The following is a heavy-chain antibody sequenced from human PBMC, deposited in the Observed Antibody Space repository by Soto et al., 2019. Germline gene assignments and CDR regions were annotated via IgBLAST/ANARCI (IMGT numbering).Heavy chain of an antibody. D-gene: IGHD1-26*01. V-gene: IGHV4-39*01. J-gene: IGHJ4*02. CDR1: GGSINSNTYY. CDR3: ARGVVGATAPDY. Sequence: QLQLQESGPGLVKPSDTLPLTCTVSGGSINSNTYYWAGIRQPPGKGLEWIGSIYYSGSTHYNPSLKSRVTISVDTSKNQFSLKLRSVTAADTAVYLCARGVVGATAPDYWGQGTLVTVSS. CDR2: IYYSGST.